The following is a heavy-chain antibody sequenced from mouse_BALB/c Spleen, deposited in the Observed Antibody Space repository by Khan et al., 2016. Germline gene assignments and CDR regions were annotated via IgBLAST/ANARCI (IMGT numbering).Heavy chain of an antibody. D-gene: IGHD1-1*01. CDR3: ARYDGSTYVSGMDY. V-gene: IGHV3-8*02. CDR2: ISHSGST. J-gene: IGHJ4*01. Sequence: EVQLQESGPSLVKLSQTLSLTCSVTGDSITSGYWNWIRKFPGNKLEYMGYISHSGSTYYNPSLKSRISITRDTSKNQYYLQLNSVTTEDTATYYCARYDGSTYVSGMDYWGQGTSVTGSS. CDR1: GDSITSGY.